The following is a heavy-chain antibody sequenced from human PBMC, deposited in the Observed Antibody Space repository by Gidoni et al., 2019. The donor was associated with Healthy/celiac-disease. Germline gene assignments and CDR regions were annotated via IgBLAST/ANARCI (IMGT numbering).Heavy chain of an antibody. CDR1: GYSFTSYW. J-gene: IGHJ4*02. Sequence: EVQLVQSGAEVKKPGESLRISCKGSGYSFTSYWISWVRQMPGKGLEWMGRIDPSDSYTNYSPSFQGHVTISADKSISTAYLQWSSLKASDTAMYYCASSVGAGYSYGPSFGYWGQGTLVTVSS. V-gene: IGHV5-10-1*01. D-gene: IGHD5-18*01. CDR2: IDPSDSYT. CDR3: ASSVGAGYSYGPSFGY.